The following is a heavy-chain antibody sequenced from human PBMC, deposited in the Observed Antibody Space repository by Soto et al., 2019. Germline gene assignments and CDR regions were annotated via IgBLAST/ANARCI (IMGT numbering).Heavy chain of an antibody. CDR2: IRSKANSYAT. CDR1: GFTFSGSA. J-gene: IGHJ4*02. D-gene: IGHD4-17*01. CDR3: TSLSGDYAD. Sequence: EVQLVESGGGLVQPGGSLKLSCAASGFTFSGSAMHWVRQASGKGLEWVGRIRSKANSYATAYAASVKGRFTISRDDSKTTAYLQMNSLKTEDTAVYYCTSLSGDYADWGQGTLVTVSS. V-gene: IGHV3-73*01.